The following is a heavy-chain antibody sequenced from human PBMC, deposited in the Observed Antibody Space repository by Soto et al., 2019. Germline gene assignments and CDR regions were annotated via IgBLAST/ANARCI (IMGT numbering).Heavy chain of an antibody. J-gene: IGHJ4*02. CDR1: GGSISSYY. D-gene: IGHD5-18*01. V-gene: IGHV4-4*07. Sequence: SETLSLTCTVSGGSISSYYWSWIRQPAGKGLEWIGRIYTSGSTNYNPSLKSRVTMSVDTSKNQFSLKLSSVTAADTAVYYCVRGLNGRRGYSYGYFDYWGQGTLVTVSS. CDR3: VRGLNGRRGYSYGYFDY. CDR2: IYTSGST.